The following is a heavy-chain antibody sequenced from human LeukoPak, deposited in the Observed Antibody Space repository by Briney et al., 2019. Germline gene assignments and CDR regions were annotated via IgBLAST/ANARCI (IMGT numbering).Heavy chain of an antibody. CDR1: GYTLTSYY. CDR3: ARVGTMVRGVLDY. CDR2: INPSGGST. V-gene: IGHV1-46*01. J-gene: IGHJ4*02. Sequence: GASVKVSCKASGYTLTSYYMHWVRQAPGQGLEWMGIINPSGGSTSYAQKFQGRVTMTRDMSTSTVYMELSSLRSEGTAVYYCARVGTMVRGVLDYWGQGTLVTVSS. D-gene: IGHD3-10*01.